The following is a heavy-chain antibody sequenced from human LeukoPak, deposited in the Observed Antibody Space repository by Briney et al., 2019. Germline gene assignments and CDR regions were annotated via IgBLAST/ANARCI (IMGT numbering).Heavy chain of an antibody. D-gene: IGHD6-19*01. CDR1: GYTLTELS. V-gene: IGHV1-24*01. Sequence: ASVKVSCKVSGYTLTELSMHWVRQAPGKGLEWMGGFDPEDGEPIYAQKFQGRVTMTEDTSTDTAYMELSSPRSEDTAVYYCATKDPKPKPGYSSGWFAVDYWGQGTLVTVSS. CDR3: ATKDPKPKPGYSSGWFAVDY. CDR2: FDPEDGEP. J-gene: IGHJ4*02.